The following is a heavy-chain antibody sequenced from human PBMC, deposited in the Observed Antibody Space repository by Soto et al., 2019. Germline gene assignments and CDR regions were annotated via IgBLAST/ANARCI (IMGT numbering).Heavy chain of an antibody. CDR3: AKVVRGYSYVFDY. J-gene: IGHJ4*02. Sequence: PGWSLRLSCASSVFTFISYAMSWVRQAPGKGLERVSAISGSGGSTYYADSVKGRFTISRDNSKNTLYLQMNSLRAKDTAVYYCAKVVRGYSYVFDYWGQGTLVTVSS. CDR1: VFTFISYA. V-gene: IGHV3-23*01. D-gene: IGHD5-18*01. CDR2: ISGSGGST.